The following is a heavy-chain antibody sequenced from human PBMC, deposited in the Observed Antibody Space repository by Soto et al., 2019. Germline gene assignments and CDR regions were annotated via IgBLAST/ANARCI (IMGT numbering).Heavy chain of an antibody. V-gene: IGHV1-2*02. Sequence: XSVKVSCKASVYTFTCYYMHWVRQAPGQGLEWMGWINPNSGGTNYAQKFQGRVTMTRDTSISTAYMELSRLRSDDTAVYYCATGGYCSSTSCSSYYDFWSGYYTGNYYGMDVWGQGTTVTVSS. CDR3: ATGGYCSSTSCSSYYDFWSGYYTGNYYGMDV. D-gene: IGHD3-3*01. CDR1: VYTFTCYY. CDR2: INPNSGGT. J-gene: IGHJ6*02.